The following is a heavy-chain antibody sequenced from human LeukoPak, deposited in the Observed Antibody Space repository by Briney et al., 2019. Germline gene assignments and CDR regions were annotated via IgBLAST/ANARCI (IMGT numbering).Heavy chain of an antibody. D-gene: IGHD3-10*01. Sequence: SETLSLTCTVSGGSISSSGNYWDWIRQPPGKGLEWIGSIYYSGSTKYNPSLKSRVTISVDTSKNQFSLKLDSVTAADTAVYYCARTTEEYYGSGKFRKYYSYYYYMDVWGKGTTVTVSS. CDR2: IYYSGST. CDR3: ARTTEEYYGSGKFRKYYSYYYYMDV. J-gene: IGHJ6*03. V-gene: IGHV4-39*07. CDR1: GGSISSSGNY.